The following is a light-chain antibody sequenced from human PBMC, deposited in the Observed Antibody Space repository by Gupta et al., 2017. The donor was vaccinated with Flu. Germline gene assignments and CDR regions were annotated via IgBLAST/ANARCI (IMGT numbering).Light chain of an antibody. CDR2: SNN. CDR3: AAWDDSLNGPV. CDR1: SSNIGSNT. V-gene: IGLV1-44*01. Sequence: QSVLTQPPSASGNPGQRVTISCSGSSSNIGSNTVNWYQQLPGTAPKLRIYSNNQRPSGVPDRFSGSKSGTAASLAISGLHSEDEADYYCAAWDDSLNGPVFGTGTKVTVL. J-gene: IGLJ1*01.